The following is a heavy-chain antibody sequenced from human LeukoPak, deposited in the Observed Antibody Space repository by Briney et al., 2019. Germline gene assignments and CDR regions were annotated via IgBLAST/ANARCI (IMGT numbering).Heavy chain of an antibody. CDR2: IGWNSGDI. J-gene: IGHJ4*02. CDR3: ARERAAAGTYDY. Sequence: GGSLRLSCAASGFTFDDYDMHWVRQVPGKGLEWVSGIGWNSGDIDYADSVKGRFTISRDNAKNSLYLQMNSLRDEDTAVYYCARERAAAGTYDYWGQGTLVTVSS. D-gene: IGHD6-13*01. V-gene: IGHV3-9*01. CDR1: GFTFDDYD.